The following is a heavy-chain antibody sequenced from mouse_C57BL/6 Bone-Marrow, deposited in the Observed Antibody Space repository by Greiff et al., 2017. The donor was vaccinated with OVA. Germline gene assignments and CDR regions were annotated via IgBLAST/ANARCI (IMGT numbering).Heavy chain of an antibody. D-gene: IGHD1-1*02. CDR3: ASLWGEPGAWFAY. CDR1: GFTFSSYG. Sequence: DVKLVEPGGDLVKPGGSLKLSCAASGFTFSSYGMSWVRQTPDQRLEWVAPISSGGSYTYYPDSVKGRFTISRDNAKHTLYLQMSSLKSEDTAMYDCASLWGEPGAWFAYWGQGTLVTVSA. CDR2: ISSGGSYT. J-gene: IGHJ3*01. V-gene: IGHV5-6*02.